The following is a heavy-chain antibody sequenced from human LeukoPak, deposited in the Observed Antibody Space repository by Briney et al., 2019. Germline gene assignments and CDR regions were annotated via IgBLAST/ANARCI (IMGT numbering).Heavy chain of an antibody. D-gene: IGHD5-24*01. CDR3: ARETPRRGETRDGYR. Sequence: GGSLRLSCAASGFIFKKYWMNWVRQVPGKGLECLANIKEDGSETYYADSVKGRFTISRDNPKNLLFLQINSLRVEDTAVYYCARETPRRGETRDGYRWGQGTVVAVSS. V-gene: IGHV3-7*01. CDR1: GFIFKKYW. J-gene: IGHJ4*02. CDR2: IKEDGSET.